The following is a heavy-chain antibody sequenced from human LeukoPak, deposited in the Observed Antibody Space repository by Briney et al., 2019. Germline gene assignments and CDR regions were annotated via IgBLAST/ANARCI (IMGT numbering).Heavy chain of an antibody. J-gene: IGHJ4*02. CDR1: SGSINNYY. CDR3: ARAPLLNYFDY. Sequence: PSETLSLTCTVSSGSINNYYWCWIRQPPGKGLEYIGYVSYSGSTNYDPSLKSRVTISVDTSKNQFSLKLSSVTAADTAVYYCARAPLLNYFDYWGQGTLVTVSS. CDR2: VSYSGST. V-gene: IGHV4-59*01.